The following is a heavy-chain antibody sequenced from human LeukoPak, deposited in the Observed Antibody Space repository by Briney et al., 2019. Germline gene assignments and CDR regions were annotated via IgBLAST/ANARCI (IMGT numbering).Heavy chain of an antibody. D-gene: IGHD7-27*01. V-gene: IGHV3-33*01. J-gene: IGHJ4*02. CDR2: IWYDGSNK. CDR1: EFTFSSYG. Sequence: GGSLRLSCAASEFTFSSYGMHWVRQAPGKGLEWVAVIWYDGSNKYYADSVKGRFTISRDNSKNTLYLQMNSLRAEDTAVYYCARSNAANWGSLDYWGQGTLVTVSS. CDR3: ARSNAANWGSLDY.